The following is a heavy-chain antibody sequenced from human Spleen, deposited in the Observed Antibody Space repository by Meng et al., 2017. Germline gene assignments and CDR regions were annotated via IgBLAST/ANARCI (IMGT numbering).Heavy chain of an antibody. D-gene: IGHD6-19*01. CDR2: INHSGST. CDR3: ARDHGSGWYFYDIYFDY. V-gene: IGHV4-34*01. Sequence: VEVQRWGAGLLKPSETLSLTCAVYGGSFSGYDWSWIRQPPGKGLEWIGEINHSGSTNYNPSLKSRVTISVDTSKNQFSLKLSSVTAADTAVYYCARDHGSGWYFYDIYFDYWGQGTLVTVSS. CDR1: GGSFSGYD. J-gene: IGHJ4*02.